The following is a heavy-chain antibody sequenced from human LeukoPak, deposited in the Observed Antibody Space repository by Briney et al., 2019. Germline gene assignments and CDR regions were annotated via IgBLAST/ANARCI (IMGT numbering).Heavy chain of an antibody. V-gene: IGHV4-59*01. CDR2: VYNSGST. D-gene: IGHD1-1*01. J-gene: IGHJ5*02. CDR1: GGSISIYY. CDR3: ARGTERASWFDP. Sequence: SETLSLTCTVSGGSISIYYWSWIRQPPGEGLEWIGYVYNSGSTDYNPSLKSRVTISADTSKNQFSLKLSSVIAADTAVYYCARGTERASWFDPWGQGTLVTVSS.